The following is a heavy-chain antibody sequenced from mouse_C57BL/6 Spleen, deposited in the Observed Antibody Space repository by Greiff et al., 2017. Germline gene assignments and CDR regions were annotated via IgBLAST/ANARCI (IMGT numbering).Heavy chain of an antibody. J-gene: IGHJ1*03. CDR3: ARDRYFDV. CDR2: ISYDGSN. Sequence: EVKLMESGPGLVKPSQSLSLTCSVTGYSITSGYYWNWIRKFPGNKLEWMGYISYDGSNNYNPSLKNRISITRDTSKNQFFLKLNSVTTEDTATXYCARDRYFDVWGTGTTVTVSS. V-gene: IGHV3-6*01. CDR1: GYSITSGYY.